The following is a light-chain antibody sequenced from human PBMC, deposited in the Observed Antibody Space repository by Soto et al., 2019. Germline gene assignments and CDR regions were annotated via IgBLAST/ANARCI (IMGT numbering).Light chain of an antibody. V-gene: IGKV1-27*01. CDR2: GAS. CDR1: QGISNY. CDR3: QQHDSAPFT. J-gene: IGKJ3*01. Sequence: DIQMTQSPSSLSAFVGDRVTITCRASQGISNYLAWYQQKPGKVPNVLIYGASTLRSGVPSRFSGTGSGTDFNPPISSLQPEDVVIYYYQQHDSAPFTFGPGTTVDLK.